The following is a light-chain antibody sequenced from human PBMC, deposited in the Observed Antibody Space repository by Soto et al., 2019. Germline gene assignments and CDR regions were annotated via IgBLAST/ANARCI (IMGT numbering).Light chain of an antibody. Sequence: EIVITQSPATLAVSPGERATLSCRASQSVRINVAWYPQTNGQAPRLLVYGASTRESGILDRFSGSGAGTEFTRTISSLEAEDFVVYYCQQYGSLPRTFGQGTKVDIK. V-gene: IGKV3-15*01. CDR1: QSVRIN. CDR3: QQYGSLPRT. CDR2: GAS. J-gene: IGKJ1*01.